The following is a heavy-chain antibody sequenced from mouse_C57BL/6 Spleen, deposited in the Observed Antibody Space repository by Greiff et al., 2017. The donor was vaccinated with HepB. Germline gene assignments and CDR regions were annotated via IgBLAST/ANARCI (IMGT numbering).Heavy chain of an antibody. CDR1: GYAFSSSW. J-gene: IGHJ2*01. Sequence: QVQLKESGPELVKPGASVKISCKASGYAFSSSWMNWVKQRPGKGLEWIGRIYPGDGDTNYNGKFKGKATLTADKSSSTAYMQLSSLTSEDSAVYFCAPGVHYFDYWGQGTTLTVSS. CDR2: IYPGDGDT. V-gene: IGHV1-82*01. CDR3: APGVHYFDY. D-gene: IGHD4-1*01.